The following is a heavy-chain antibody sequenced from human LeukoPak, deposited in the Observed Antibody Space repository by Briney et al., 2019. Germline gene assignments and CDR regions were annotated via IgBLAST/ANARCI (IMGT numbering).Heavy chain of an antibody. Sequence: PGGSLRLSCAASGFTFSRYWMSWVRQAPGKGLEWVSSISMSSGYIYYADSVKGRFTISRDNAKNSLYLQMNSLRAEDTAVYYCARDRWSNPDALSYWGQGTLVTVSS. CDR2: ISMSSGYI. D-gene: IGHD4-23*01. CDR1: GFTFSRYW. CDR3: ARDRWSNPDALSY. J-gene: IGHJ4*02. V-gene: IGHV3-21*01.